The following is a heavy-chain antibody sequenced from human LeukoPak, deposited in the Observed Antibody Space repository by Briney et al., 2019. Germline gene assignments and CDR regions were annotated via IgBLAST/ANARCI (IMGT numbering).Heavy chain of an antibody. V-gene: IGHV5-51*01. CDR2: IYPGDSDT. CDR3: ARQAVEYSSGWYRPGY. Sequence: AESLKISCKGSAYSFTSYCTGWVRQMPGKGLEWMGTIYPGDSDTRYSPSFQGQVTISANKSISTAYLQWSSLKASDTAMYYCARQAVEYSSGWYRPGYWGQGTLVTVSS. J-gene: IGHJ4*02. D-gene: IGHD6-19*01. CDR1: AYSFTSYC.